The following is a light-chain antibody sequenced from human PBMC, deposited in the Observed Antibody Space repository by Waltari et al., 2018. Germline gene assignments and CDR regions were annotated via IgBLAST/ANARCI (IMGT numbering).Light chain of an antibody. CDR1: SSDVGGYNY. J-gene: IGLJ2*01. CDR2: DVS. V-gene: IGLV2-14*01. CDR3: SSYTSSSTWV. Sequence: QSALTQPASVSGSPGQSITIPCTGPSSDVGGYNYVSWYQQHPGKAHKLMIYDVSKRPSGVSNRFSGSKSGNTASLTISGLQAEDEADYYCSSYTSSSTWVFGGGTKLTVL.